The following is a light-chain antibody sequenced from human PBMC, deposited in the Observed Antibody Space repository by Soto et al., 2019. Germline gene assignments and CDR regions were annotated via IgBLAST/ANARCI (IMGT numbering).Light chain of an antibody. CDR3: QHSYSTPYT. J-gene: IGKJ2*01. CDR1: QGISSY. CDR2: AAS. Sequence: DIPMTQSPSSLSASVGDRVTITCRASQGISSYLNWYQQKSGQAPKLLIYAASSLQSGVPSRFSGSGSATDFTLTISSLHPEDFATYFCQHSYSTPYTFGQGTKLEIQ. V-gene: IGKV1-39*01.